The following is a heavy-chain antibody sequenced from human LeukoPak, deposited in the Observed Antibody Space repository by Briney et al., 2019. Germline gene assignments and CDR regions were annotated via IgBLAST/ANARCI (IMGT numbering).Heavy chain of an antibody. CDR2: ISGSGGST. V-gene: IGHV3-23*01. CDR3: AKDHIVVVPENGHTVFDP. Sequence: GGSLRLSCAASGFTFSSHAMSWVRQAPGKGLEWVSAISGSGGSTYYADSVKGRFTISRDNSKNTLYLQMNSLRAEDTAVYYCAKDHIVVVPENGHTVFDPWGQGTLVTVSS. CDR1: GFTFSSHA. J-gene: IGHJ5*02. D-gene: IGHD2-2*01.